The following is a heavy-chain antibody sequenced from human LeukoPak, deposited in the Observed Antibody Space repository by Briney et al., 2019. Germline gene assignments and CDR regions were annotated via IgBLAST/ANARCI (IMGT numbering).Heavy chain of an antibody. CDR2: ISYDGNHK. D-gene: IGHD1-26*01. CDR3: ARARNGTLKY. V-gene: IGHV3-30*01. J-gene: IGHJ4*02. CDR1: GFTFSHSA. Sequence: GRPLRLSCAASGFTFSHSAMHWVRQAPGKGLEWVAVISYDGNHKYYADSVKGRFTISRDNSKNTLYVQMNRLRAEDTAVYYCARARNGTLKYWGQGTLVTVCS.